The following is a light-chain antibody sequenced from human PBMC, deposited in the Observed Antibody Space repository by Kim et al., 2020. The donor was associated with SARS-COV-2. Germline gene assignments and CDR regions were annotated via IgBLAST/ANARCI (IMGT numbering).Light chain of an antibody. Sequence: EIVMTQSPATLSVSPGDRATLSCRASQTINTNLAWYQQKLGQAPRLLMYDASARARGVPARFSGSGSATEFTLTISSLQSEDFAIYYCQQYTDWPPYTFGQGTKLEI. CDR3: QQYTDWPPYT. V-gene: IGKV3-15*01. CDR2: DAS. J-gene: IGKJ2*01. CDR1: QTINTN.